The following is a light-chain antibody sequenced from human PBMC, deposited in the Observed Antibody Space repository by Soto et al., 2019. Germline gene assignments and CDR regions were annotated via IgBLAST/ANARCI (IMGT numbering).Light chain of an antibody. CDR2: DAS. V-gene: IGKV3-11*01. CDR3: QQRSNWPPWT. CDR1: QSVSTY. Sequence: EIVLTQSPATLSLSPGERVTLFCQASQSVSTYLAWDQQKPGQAPRLLIYDASNRATGIPARFSGSGSGTDFTLTISSLEPEDFAVYYYQQRSNWPPWTCGQGTKVEIK. J-gene: IGKJ1*01.